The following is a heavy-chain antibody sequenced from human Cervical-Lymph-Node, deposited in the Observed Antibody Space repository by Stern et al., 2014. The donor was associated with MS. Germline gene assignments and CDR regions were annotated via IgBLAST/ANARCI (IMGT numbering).Heavy chain of an antibody. V-gene: IGHV1-69*01. Sequence: QVQLVESGAEVKKPGSSVKVSCTASGDTFINFGISWVRQAPGQGLEWMGGIIPMFGTTEYAQKFQGRVSISADESATTVDMELSSLRSEDTAVYYCARDNDDNGMDVWGQGTTVTVSS. J-gene: IGHJ6*02. CDR2: IIPMFGTT. D-gene: IGHD1-1*01. CDR3: ARDNDDNGMDV. CDR1: GDTFINFG.